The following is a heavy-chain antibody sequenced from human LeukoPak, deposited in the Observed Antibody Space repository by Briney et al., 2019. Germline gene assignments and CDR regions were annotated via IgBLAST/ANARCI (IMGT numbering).Heavy chain of an antibody. CDR1: AFIFSSYS. D-gene: IGHD1-26*01. V-gene: IGHV3-21*01. CDR2: ISSSSSYI. J-gene: IGHJ4*02. CDR3: AKEPGEGGSAFDY. Sequence: PGGSLRLSCAASAFIFSSYSMNWVRQAPGKGLEWVSSISSSSSYIYYADSVKGRFTISRDNAKNSLYLQMNSLRAEDTAVYYCAKEPGEGGSAFDYWGQGTLVTVYS.